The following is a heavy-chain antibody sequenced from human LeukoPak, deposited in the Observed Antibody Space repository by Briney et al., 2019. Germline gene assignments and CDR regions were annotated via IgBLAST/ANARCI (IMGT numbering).Heavy chain of an antibody. CDR2: INPDTGRT. Sequence: ASVKVSCKASGYTFNGFYIHWVRQAPGQGLEWMGWINPDTGRTNYAQKFQGRVTMTRDTSITTVYMELSRLRSDDTAVYYCARDAFNYGQFDYWGQRTLVTVSS. CDR1: GYTFNGFY. V-gene: IGHV1-2*02. CDR3: ARDAFNYGQFDY. D-gene: IGHD5-24*01. J-gene: IGHJ4*02.